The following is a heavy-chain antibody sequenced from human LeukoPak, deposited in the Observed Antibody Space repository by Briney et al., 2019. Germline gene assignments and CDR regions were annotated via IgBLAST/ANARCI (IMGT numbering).Heavy chain of an antibody. CDR3: AKMKGHPLPKYYMDV. CDR2: ISGSGDNT. D-gene: IGHD1-26*01. CDR1: GFTFSGFA. J-gene: IGHJ6*01. V-gene: IGHV3-23*01. Sequence: TGGSLGLSCEAPGFTFSGFAMSWVRRTPGKGLDWVPGISGSGDNTLYADSVKGRFTISRDNSKNTLYLEMNSLRAEDTAIYYCAKMKGHPLPKYYMDVWGQGTTVTVSS.